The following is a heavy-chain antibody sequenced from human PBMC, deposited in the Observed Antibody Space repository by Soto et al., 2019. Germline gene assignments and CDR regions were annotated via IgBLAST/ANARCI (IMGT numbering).Heavy chain of an antibody. V-gene: IGHV3-21*01. Sequence: VSSAASCFTFCSYSMNWVRQAPGKGLEWVSSISSSSSYIYYADSVKGRFTISRDNAKNSLYLQMNSLRAEDTAVYYCARVGSSAPFDYWGQGTLVTVSS. CDR1: CFTFCSYS. CDR3: ARVGSSAPFDY. D-gene: IGHD6-6*01. CDR2: ISSSSSYI. J-gene: IGHJ4*02.